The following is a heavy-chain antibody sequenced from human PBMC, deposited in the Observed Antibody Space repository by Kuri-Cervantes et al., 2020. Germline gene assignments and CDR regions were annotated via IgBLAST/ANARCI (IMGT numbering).Heavy chain of an antibody. CDR3: ARDERSYGSGSYRADFDP. Sequence: SVKVSCKASGGTFSSYAISWVRQAPGQGLEWMGGIIPIFGTANYAQKFQGRVTITADESTSTAYMELSSLRSEDTAVYYCARDERSYGSGSYRADFDPWGQGTLVTVSS. J-gene: IGHJ5*02. D-gene: IGHD3-10*01. CDR2: IIPIFGTA. CDR1: GGTFSSYA. V-gene: IGHV1-69*13.